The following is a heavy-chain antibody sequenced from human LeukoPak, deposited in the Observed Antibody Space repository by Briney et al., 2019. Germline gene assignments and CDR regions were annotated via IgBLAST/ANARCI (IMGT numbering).Heavy chain of an antibody. CDR1: GFTFSKYW. V-gene: IGHV3-7*05. CDR2: IKHDGNEK. CDR3: AKDGLVWFGELN. J-gene: IGHJ4*02. Sequence: GGSLRLSCAASGFTFSKYWMSWVRQAPGKGLEWVANIKHDGNEKHYVDSVTGRFTISRDNSKNTLYLQMNSLRAEDTAVYYCAKDGLVWFGELNWGQGTLVTVSS. D-gene: IGHD3-10*01.